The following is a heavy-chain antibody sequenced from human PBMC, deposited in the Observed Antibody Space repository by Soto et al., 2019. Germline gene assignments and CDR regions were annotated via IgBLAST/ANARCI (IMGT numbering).Heavy chain of an antibody. J-gene: IGHJ4*02. CDR1: GGSISSTSHY. CDR3: ARVQYYYGSGSYYFEY. CDR2: INYSGST. Sequence: SETLSLTFTVSGGSISSTSHYWGWIRQPPGKGLEWIGSINYSGSTYYNPSLKSRVTISVDTSKNQFSLELSSVTAADTAVYYCARVQYYYGSGSYYFEYWGQGTLVTVSS. D-gene: IGHD3-10*01. V-gene: IGHV4-39*01.